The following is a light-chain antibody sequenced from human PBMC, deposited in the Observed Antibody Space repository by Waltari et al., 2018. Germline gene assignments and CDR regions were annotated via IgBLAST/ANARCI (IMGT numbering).Light chain of an antibody. J-gene: IGKJ1*01. Sequence: DVQLTQSPSFLSASVRDTVTITSRASQGINNYLAWYQQKPGKAPKLLIYATSTLQSGVPSRFSGDGSGTEFTLTITSLQSEDFATYFCQQLNSFPRTFGQGTKVEIK. CDR3: QQLNSFPRT. CDR2: ATS. V-gene: IGKV1-9*01. CDR1: QGINNY.